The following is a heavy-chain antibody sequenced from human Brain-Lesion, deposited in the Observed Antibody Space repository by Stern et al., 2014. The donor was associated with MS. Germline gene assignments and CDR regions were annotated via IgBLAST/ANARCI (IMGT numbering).Heavy chain of an antibody. CDR1: GGSISSSNW. CDR3: ARFPASRPHVFDS. V-gene: IGHV4-4*02. Sequence: QVQLQESGPGLVKPSGTLSLTCVVSGGSISSSNWWSWVRQSPGKGLEWIGESDHSGSTIYNPSLKSRVTVSADKSKNRFSLNLRSGPAADTAVYFCARFPASRPHVFDSWGQGTLVTVSS. J-gene: IGHJ4*02. D-gene: IGHD6-13*01. CDR2: SDHSGST.